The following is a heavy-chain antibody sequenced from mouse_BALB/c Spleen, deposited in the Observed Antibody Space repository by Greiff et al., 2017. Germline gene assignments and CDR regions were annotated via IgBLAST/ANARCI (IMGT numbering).Heavy chain of an antibody. V-gene: IGHV1-7*01. CDR2: INPSTGYT. CDR1: GYTFTSYW. J-gene: IGHJ3*01. CDR3: ARPYGPLWFAY. Sequence: QVQLQQSGAELAKPGASVKMSCKASGYTFTSYWMHWVKQRPGQGLEWIGYINPSTGYTEYNQKFKDKATLTADKSSSTAYMQLSSLTSEDSAVYYCARPYGPLWFAYWGQGTLVTVSA. D-gene: IGHD2-10*02.